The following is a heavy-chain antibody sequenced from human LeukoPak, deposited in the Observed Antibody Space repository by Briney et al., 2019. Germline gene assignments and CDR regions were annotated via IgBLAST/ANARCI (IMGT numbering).Heavy chain of an antibody. J-gene: IGHJ6*02. CDR3: AAGLRGPTVTGRYYYYGMDV. CDR1: GFTFTKSA. Sequence: ASVKVSCKASGFTFTKSALQWVRQARGQRLEWIGWIVVGSGNTDYAQKFQERVTITRDMFTSTAYMELSSLRSEDTAVYYCAAGLRGPTVTGRYYYYGMDVWGQGTTVTVSS. V-gene: IGHV1-58*01. CDR2: IVVGSGNT. D-gene: IGHD4-11*01.